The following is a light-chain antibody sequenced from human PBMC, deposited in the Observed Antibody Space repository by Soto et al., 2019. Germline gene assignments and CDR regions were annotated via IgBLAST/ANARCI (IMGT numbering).Light chain of an antibody. CDR3: QSYDSSLSGWRVV. CDR2: GNS. J-gene: IGLJ2*01. V-gene: IGLV1-40*01. Sequence: QSVLTQPPSVSGAPGQRVTISCTGSSSNIGAGYDVHWYQQLPGTAPKLLIYGNSNRPSGVPDRFSGSKSGTSASLAITGLQAEDEADYSCQSYDSSLSGWRVVFGGWTKLTVL. CDR1: SSNIGAGYD.